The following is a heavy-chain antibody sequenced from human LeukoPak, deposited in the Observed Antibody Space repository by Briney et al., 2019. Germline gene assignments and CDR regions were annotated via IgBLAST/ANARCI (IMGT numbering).Heavy chain of an antibody. CDR2: IIPIFGTA. Sequence: SVKVSCKASGGTFSSYAISWVRQAPGQGLEWMGGIIPIFGTANYAQKFQGRVTITADESTSTAYMELSSLRSEDTAVYYCARTRNDYDFWSGYSFFDCWGQGTLVTVSS. D-gene: IGHD3-3*01. CDR3: ARTRNDYDFWSGYSFFDC. V-gene: IGHV1-69*13. CDR1: GGTFSSYA. J-gene: IGHJ4*02.